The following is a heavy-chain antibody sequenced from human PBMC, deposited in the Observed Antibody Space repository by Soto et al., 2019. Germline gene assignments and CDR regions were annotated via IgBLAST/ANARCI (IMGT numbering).Heavy chain of an antibody. V-gene: IGHV4-61*03. CDR3: ASVTIGSSWYSAFDI. Sequence: SETLSLTCIVSGGSVSRGSYYWSWIRQPPGKGLEWIGYIYYSGSTNYHPSLKSRVTISVDTSKNHFSLKLSSVTAAETAVYFCASVTIGSSWYSAFDIWGQGTMVTVSS. CDR2: IYYSGST. D-gene: IGHD6-13*01. CDR1: GGSVSRGSYY. J-gene: IGHJ3*02.